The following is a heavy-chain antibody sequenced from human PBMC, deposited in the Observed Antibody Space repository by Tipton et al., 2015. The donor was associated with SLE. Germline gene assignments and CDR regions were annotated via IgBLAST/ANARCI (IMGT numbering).Heavy chain of an antibody. CDR3: VRHVDY. V-gene: IGHV3-7*01. Sequence: SLRLSCAASGFTFSSYWMSWVRQAPGKEPEWVTTIKPDGSGEDYVDSVKGRFTISRDSAKNSLFLQMSGLRVEDTAVYYCVRHVDYWGQGTLVTVSS. CDR2: IKPDGSGE. J-gene: IGHJ4*02. CDR1: GFTFSSYW.